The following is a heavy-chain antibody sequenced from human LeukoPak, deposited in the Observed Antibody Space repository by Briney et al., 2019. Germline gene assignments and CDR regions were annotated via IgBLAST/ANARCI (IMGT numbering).Heavy chain of an antibody. CDR1: GGSISSYY. V-gene: IGHV4-59*01. J-gene: IGHJ4*02. CDR2: IYYSGST. CDR3: ARSHSGSYRVVDY. Sequence: PSETLSLTCTGSGGSISSYYWSWIRQPPGKGLEWIGYIYYSGSTNYNPSLKSRVTISVDTSKNQFSLKLSSVTAADTAVYYCARSHSGSYRVVDYWGQGTLVTVSS. D-gene: IGHD1-26*01.